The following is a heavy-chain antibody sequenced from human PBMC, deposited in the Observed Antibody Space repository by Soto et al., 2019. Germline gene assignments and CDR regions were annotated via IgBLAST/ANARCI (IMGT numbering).Heavy chain of an antibody. CDR3: ARDKRYYYGSGSYYQAPGYFDY. Sequence: PGGSLRLSCAASGFTFSSYWMSWVRQAPGKGLEWVANIKQDGSEKYYVDSVKGRFTISRDNAKNSLYLQMNSLRAEDTAVYYCARDKRYYYGSGSYYQAPGYFDYWGQGTLVTVSS. V-gene: IGHV3-7*01. CDR2: IKQDGSEK. J-gene: IGHJ4*02. D-gene: IGHD3-10*01. CDR1: GFTFSSYW.